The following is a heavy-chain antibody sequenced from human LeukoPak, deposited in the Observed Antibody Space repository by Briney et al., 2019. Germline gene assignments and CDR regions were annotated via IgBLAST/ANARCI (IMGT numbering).Heavy chain of an antibody. Sequence: GGSLRLSCAASGFTVSSNYMSWVRQAPGKGLEWVSVIYSGGSTYYADSVKGRFTISRDNSKNTLYLQMNSLRAEDTAVYYCARDPSSGWYGQGGFDYWGQGTLVTVSS. CDR2: IYSGGST. J-gene: IGHJ4*02. CDR3: ARDPSSGWYGQGGFDY. V-gene: IGHV3-53*01. CDR1: GFTVSSNY. D-gene: IGHD6-19*01.